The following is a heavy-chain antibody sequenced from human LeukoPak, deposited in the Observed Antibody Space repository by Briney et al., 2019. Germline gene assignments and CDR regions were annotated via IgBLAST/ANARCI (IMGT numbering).Heavy chain of an antibody. CDR3: ARDAYCSNTNCKEYFDL. J-gene: IGHJ2*01. Sequence: KAGGSLRLSCAASGFTFSSYSMNWVRQAPGKGLEWVSSISSSSSYIYYADSVKGRFTISRDNAKNSLYLQMNSLRAGDTAVYYCARDAYCSNTNCKEYFDLWGRGTLVTVSS. CDR2: ISSSSSYI. CDR1: GFTFSSYS. V-gene: IGHV3-21*01. D-gene: IGHD2-2*01.